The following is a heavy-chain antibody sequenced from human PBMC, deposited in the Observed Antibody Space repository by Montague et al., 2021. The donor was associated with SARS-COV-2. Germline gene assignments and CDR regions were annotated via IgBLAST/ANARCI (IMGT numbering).Heavy chain of an antibody. CDR1: GGSISGYY. J-gene: IGHJ3*02. Sequence: SETLSLTCTVSGGSISGYYWSWIRQPPGKGLEWIGYIYYSGSTYYNPSLKSRVTISVDTSKNQFSLKLSSVTAADTAVYYCARAFVVVIAIDAFDIWGQGTMVTVSS. D-gene: IGHD2-21*01. V-gene: IGHV4-59*12. CDR2: IYYSGST. CDR3: ARAFVVVIAIDAFDI.